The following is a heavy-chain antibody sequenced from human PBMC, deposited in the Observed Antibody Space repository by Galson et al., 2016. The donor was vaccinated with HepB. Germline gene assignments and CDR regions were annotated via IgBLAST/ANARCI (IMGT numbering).Heavy chain of an antibody. V-gene: IGHV3-30*04. CDR2: ISYTGSNE. CDR3: ARSFRDFFFEGSLYGLDV. J-gene: IGHJ6*02. D-gene: IGHD3-10*01. CDR1: GFSFSLNT. Sequence: SLRLSCAASGFSFSLNTVHWVRQLPGKGLEWVALISYTGSNEIYAESVKGRFQISRDNSKNTLSLQMNNLRGEDTAVYYCARSFRDFFFEGSLYGLDVWGQGTTVIVSS.